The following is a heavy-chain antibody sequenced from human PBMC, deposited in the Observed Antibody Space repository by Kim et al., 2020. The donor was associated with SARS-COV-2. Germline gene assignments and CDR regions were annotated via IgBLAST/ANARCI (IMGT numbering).Heavy chain of an antibody. V-gene: IGHV3-30*04. CDR3: ARDSVDTAMVVDY. D-gene: IGHD5-18*01. J-gene: IGHJ4*02. CDR2: ISYDGSNK. CDR1: GFTFSSYA. Sequence: GGSLRLSCAASGFTFSSYAMHWVRQAPGKGLEWVAVISYDGSNKYYADSVKGRFTISRDNSKNTLYLQMNSLRAEDTAVYYCARDSVDTAMVVDYWGQGTLVTVSS.